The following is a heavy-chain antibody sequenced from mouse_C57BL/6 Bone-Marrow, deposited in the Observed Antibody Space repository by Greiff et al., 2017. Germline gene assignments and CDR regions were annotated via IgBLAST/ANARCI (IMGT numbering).Heavy chain of an antibody. CDR2: IHPNSGST. CDR3: ARGGFIPLQAY. CDR1: GYTFTSYW. Sequence: QVQLQQPGAELVKPGASVKLSCKASGYTFTSYWMHWVKQRPGQGLEWIGMIHPNSGSTNYNEKFKSKATLTVEKSSSTAYMQLSSLTSEDSAVYYCARGGFIPLQAYWGQGTLVTVSA. D-gene: IGHD1-1*01. V-gene: IGHV1-64*01. J-gene: IGHJ3*01.